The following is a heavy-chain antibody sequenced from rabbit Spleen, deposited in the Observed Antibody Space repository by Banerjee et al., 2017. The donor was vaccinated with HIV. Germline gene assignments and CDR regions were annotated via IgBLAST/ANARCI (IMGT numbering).Heavy chain of an antibody. CDR3: ARDAGSGAYIDGYFNL. Sequence: QSLEESGGDLVKPGASLTVTCTASGFSFSSSYDMCWVRQAPGKGLEWIACIYTGNGNTYYASWAKGRFTISKTSSTTVTLQMTSLTVADTAIYFCARDAGSGAYIDGYFNLWGPGTLVTVS. J-gene: IGHJ4*01. V-gene: IGHV1S40*01. D-gene: IGHD8-1*01. CDR1: GFSFSSSYD. CDR2: IYTGNGNT.